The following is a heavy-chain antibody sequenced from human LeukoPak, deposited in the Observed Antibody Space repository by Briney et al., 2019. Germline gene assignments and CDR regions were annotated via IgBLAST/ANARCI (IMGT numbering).Heavy chain of an antibody. V-gene: IGHV3-21*01. CDR1: EFDFSTHA. J-gene: IGHJ6*02. CDR2: ISISGTKT. D-gene: IGHD4-11*01. CDR3: ARAPHYSNYGPYYYGMDV. Sequence: GGSLRLSCAASEFDFSTHAMTWVRQAPGKGLGWVSAISISGTKTYYADSVKGRFTISRDNAKNSLYLQMNSLRAEDTAVYYCARAPHYSNYGPYYYGMDVWGQGTTVTVSS.